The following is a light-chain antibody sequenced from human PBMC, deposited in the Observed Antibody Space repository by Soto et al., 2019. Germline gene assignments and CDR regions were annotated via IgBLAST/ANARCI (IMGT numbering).Light chain of an antibody. CDR2: GAS. J-gene: IGKJ1*01. V-gene: IGKV3-20*01. CDR3: QQYGSSPPVT. Sequence: EIVLTQSPGTLSLSPGERATLSCRASQSVSSNYLAWYQQTPGQAPRLLIYGASSRATGIPDRFSGSGSGTDFTLTISRLEPEEFAVYYCQQYGSSPPVTFGQGTKVEIK. CDR1: QSVSSNY.